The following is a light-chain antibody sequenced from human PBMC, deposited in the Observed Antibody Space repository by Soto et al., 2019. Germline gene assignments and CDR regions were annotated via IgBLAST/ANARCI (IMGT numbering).Light chain of an antibody. CDR1: QSVSSY. J-gene: IGKJ3*01. CDR3: QQRTNWPRSFT. CDR2: DTS. Sequence: EIVLPQSPATLSLSPGERATLSCRASQSVSSYLAWYQQKPGQAPRLLIYDTSMRATGIPARFSGSGSGTDFTLTISSLEPEDFAVYYCQQRTNWPRSFTFGPGTKVDIK. V-gene: IGKV3-11*01.